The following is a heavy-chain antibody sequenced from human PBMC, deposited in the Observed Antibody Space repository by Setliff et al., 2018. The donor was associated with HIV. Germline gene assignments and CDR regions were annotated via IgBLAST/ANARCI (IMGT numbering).Heavy chain of an antibody. Sequence: SETLSLTCAVSGYSISSGYYWGWIRQPPGKGLEWIGSIFHSASTTYNPSLKSRVTISIDTSKNQFSLKLTSVTAADMAVYYCARRGAYGYDYFDYWGPGTLVTVSS. CDR1: GYSISSGYY. D-gene: IGHD5-12*01. CDR3: ARRGAYGYDYFDY. CDR2: IFHSAST. J-gene: IGHJ4*02. V-gene: IGHV4-38-2*01.